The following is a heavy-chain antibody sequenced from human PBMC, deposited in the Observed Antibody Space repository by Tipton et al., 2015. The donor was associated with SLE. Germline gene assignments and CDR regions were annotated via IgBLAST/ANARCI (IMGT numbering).Heavy chain of an antibody. D-gene: IGHD3-22*01. Sequence: TLSLTCAVSGDSISSGGYYWSWIRQHPGRGLEWIGYIYYNGDTYYHPSLKSRLAMSLDTSNNQFSLEMSSVTVADTAVYYCARGRLLEEYFDVWGRGSLVPVSS. J-gene: IGHJ4*02. CDR2: IYYNGDT. CDR1: GDSISSGGYY. V-gene: IGHV4-31*11. CDR3: ARGRLLEEYFDV.